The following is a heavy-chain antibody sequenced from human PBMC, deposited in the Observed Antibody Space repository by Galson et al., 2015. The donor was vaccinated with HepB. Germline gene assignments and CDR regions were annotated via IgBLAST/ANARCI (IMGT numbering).Heavy chain of an antibody. D-gene: IGHD3-10*01. CDR1: GYTFTSYY. Sequence: SVKVSCKASGYTFTSYYMHWVRQAPGQGLEWMGIINPSGGSTSYAQKFQGRVTMTRDTSTSTVYMELSSLRSEDTAVYYCARDLYYYGSGTPQALPFYWGQGTLVTVSS. CDR3: ARDLYYYGSGTPQALPFY. CDR2: INPSGGST. V-gene: IGHV1-46*03. J-gene: IGHJ4*02.